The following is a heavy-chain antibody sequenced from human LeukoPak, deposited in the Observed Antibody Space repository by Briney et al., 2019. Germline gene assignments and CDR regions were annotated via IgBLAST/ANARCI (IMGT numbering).Heavy chain of an antibody. Sequence: GGSLRLSCVASGFTFGSYSMNWVRQAPGKGLEWVSSISSSSSYIYYADSVKGRFTISRDNAKNSLYLQMSSLRAEDTAVYYCAREFGVVIIDYYYYGMDVWGQGTTVTVSS. D-gene: IGHD3-3*01. CDR3: AREFGVVIIDYYYYGMDV. J-gene: IGHJ6*02. CDR2: ISSSSSYI. CDR1: GFTFGSYS. V-gene: IGHV3-21*01.